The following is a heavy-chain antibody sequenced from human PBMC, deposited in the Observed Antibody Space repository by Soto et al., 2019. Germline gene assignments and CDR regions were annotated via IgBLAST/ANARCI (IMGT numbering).Heavy chain of an antibody. D-gene: IGHD2-15*01. J-gene: IGHJ3*02. Sequence: GESLKISCKGSGYSFTSYWIGWVRQMPGKGLEWMGIIYPRDSDTRYSPSFQGQVTISADKSISTAYLQWSSLKASDTAMYYCARHGVVVDKYGTSGLFVDIWGQGTMVTVSS. CDR3: ARHGVVVDKYGTSGLFVDI. V-gene: IGHV5-51*01. CDR2: IYPRDSDT. CDR1: GYSFTSYW.